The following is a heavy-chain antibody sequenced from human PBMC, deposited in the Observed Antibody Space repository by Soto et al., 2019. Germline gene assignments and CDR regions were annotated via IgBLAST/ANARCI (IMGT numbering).Heavy chain of an antibody. CDR1: GGSISSGGYY. J-gene: IGHJ4*02. V-gene: IGHV4-31*03. CDR3: ARGTYYDILTGVVDY. CDR2: IYYSGST. Sequence: SETLSLTCTVSGGSISSGGYYWSWIRQHPGKGLEWIGYIYYSGSTYYSPSLKSRVTISVDTSKNQFSLKLSSVTAADTAVYYCARGTYYDILTGVVDYWGQGTLVTVSS. D-gene: IGHD3-9*01.